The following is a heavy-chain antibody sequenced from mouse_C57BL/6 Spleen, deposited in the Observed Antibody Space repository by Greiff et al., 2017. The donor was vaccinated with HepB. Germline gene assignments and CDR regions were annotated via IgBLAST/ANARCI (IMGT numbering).Heavy chain of an antibody. D-gene: IGHD2-5*01. CDR3: ARLRSNYETWFAY. V-gene: IGHV5-12*01. Sequence: EVMLVESGGGLVQPGGSLKLSCAASGFTFSDYYMYWVRQTPEKRLEWVAYISNGGGSTYYPDTVKGRFTISRDNAKNTLYLQMSRLKSEDTAMYYCARLRSNYETWFAYWGQGTLVTVSA. CDR1: GFTFSDYY. J-gene: IGHJ3*01. CDR2: ISNGGGST.